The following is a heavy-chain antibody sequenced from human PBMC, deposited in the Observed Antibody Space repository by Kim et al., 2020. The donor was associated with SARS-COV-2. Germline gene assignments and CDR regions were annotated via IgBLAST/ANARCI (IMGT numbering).Heavy chain of an antibody. V-gene: IGHV4-59*01. CDR2: IYYRGST. D-gene: IGHD2-2*01. Sequence: SETLSPTCTVSGGPISDYYWTWIRQPPGKGLDWIGSIYYRGSTNYNPSLKSRVTISIDTSKNQLSLKLNSVTAADTALYYCTKARTSWVIDYWGQGILVAVSS. J-gene: IGHJ4*02. CDR1: GGPISDYY. CDR3: TKARTSWVIDY.